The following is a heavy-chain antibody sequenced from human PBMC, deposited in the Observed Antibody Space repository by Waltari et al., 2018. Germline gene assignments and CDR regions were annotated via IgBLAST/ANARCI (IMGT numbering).Heavy chain of an antibody. Sequence: QVQLQESGPGLVKPSETLSLTCAVSGYSISSGYYWGWIRQPPGKGLEWIGCIYHSGSTYYNPSLKSRVTISVDTSKNQFSLKLSSVTAADTAVYYCVRGAEAGIDYWGQGTLVTVSS. CDR2: IYHSGST. J-gene: IGHJ4*02. CDR3: VRGAEAGIDY. CDR1: GYSISSGYY. V-gene: IGHV4-38-2*01.